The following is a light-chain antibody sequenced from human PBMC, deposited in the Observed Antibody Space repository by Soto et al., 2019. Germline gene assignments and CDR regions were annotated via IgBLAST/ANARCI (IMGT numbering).Light chain of an antibody. Sequence: QSALTQPASVSGSPGQSITISCTGTTRDVGGYNYVSWYQQHPGKTPKLMIYDVTNRPSGVSNRFSGSKSGNTASLTISGLQAEDEADYYCSSYTSSSTPVVFGGWTKLTVL. V-gene: IGLV2-14*03. CDR3: SSYTSSSTPVV. CDR1: TRDVGGYNY. CDR2: DVT. J-gene: IGLJ2*01.